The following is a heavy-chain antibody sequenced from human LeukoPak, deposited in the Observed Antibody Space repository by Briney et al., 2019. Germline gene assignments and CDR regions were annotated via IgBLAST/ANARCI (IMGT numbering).Heavy chain of an antibody. CDR2: IYTGGST. CDR3: ARGPSSFGSGSFLGWFDP. D-gene: IGHD3-10*01. CDR1: GFSVSTNY. V-gene: IGHV3-66*01. J-gene: IGHJ5*02. Sequence: PWGSLRLSCAASGFSVSTNYMSWVGRAPGKGLEWVSLIYTGGSTYSADSVKGRFTISRDNSKNMVYLQMNSLRVEDTAVYYCARGPSSFGSGSFLGWFDPWGQGTLVTVSS.